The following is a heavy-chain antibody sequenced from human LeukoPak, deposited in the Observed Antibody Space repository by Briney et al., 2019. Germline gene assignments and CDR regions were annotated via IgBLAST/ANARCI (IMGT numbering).Heavy chain of an antibody. V-gene: IGHV3-23*01. Sequence: PGGTLRLSCAASEFTFSSYAMTWVRQAPGKGLEWVSAITGSGESTFYADSVKGRFTISRDNSKSTLYLQMNSLRAEDTALYYCAKFTSGWFEDCWGQGTLVTVSS. CDR3: AKFTSGWFEDC. CDR2: ITGSGEST. J-gene: IGHJ4*02. D-gene: IGHD6-19*01. CDR1: EFTFSSYA.